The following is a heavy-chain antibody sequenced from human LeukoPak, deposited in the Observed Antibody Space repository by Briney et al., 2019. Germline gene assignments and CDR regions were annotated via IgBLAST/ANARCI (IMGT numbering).Heavy chain of an antibody. J-gene: IGHJ5*02. V-gene: IGHV4-59*08. CDR2: IYYSGST. CDR3: ARRHSGSYYGKHWFDP. D-gene: IGHD1-26*01. CDR1: GGAITGYY. Sequence: SETLSLTCTVSGGAITGYYWSWIRQPPGKGLEWIGYIYYSGSTNYNPSLKSRVSIFVDTSKNQLSLHLSSVTAADTAVYYCARRHSGSYYGKHWFDPWGQGTLVTVSS.